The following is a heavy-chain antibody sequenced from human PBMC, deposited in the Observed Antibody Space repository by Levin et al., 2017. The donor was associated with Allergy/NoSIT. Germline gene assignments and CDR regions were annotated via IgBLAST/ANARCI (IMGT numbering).Heavy chain of an antibody. Sequence: GGSLRLSCAASGFTFSSYAMSWVRQAPGKGLEWVSAISGSGGSTYYADSVKGRFTISRDNSKNTLYLQMNSLRAEDTAVYYCAKDPAPVLRPDPYYDYWGQGTLVTVSS. D-gene: IGHD5/OR15-5a*01. J-gene: IGHJ4*02. CDR3: AKDPAPVLRPDPYYDY. CDR2: ISGSGGST. V-gene: IGHV3-23*01. CDR1: GFTFSSYA.